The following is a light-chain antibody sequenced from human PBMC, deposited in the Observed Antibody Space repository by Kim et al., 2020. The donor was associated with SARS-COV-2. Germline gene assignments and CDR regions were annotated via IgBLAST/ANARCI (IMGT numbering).Light chain of an antibody. V-gene: IGKV1-5*01. J-gene: IGKJ1*01. Sequence: DIQMTQSPSTLSASVGDRVTITCRASQSINSWLAWYQQKPGKAPKLLIYDASSLESGVPSRFSGSGSGTEFTLTISSLQPDDFATYYCQQYDTYSAFCQGTTVDIK. CDR2: DAS. CDR3: QQYDTYSA. CDR1: QSINSW.